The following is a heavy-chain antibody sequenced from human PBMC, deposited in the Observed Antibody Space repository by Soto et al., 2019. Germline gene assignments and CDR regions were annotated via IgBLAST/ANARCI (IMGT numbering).Heavy chain of an antibody. CDR2: ISGSGTTI. CDR3: ANDPYYYASGN. V-gene: IGHV3-11*01. CDR1: GFTFSDYY. Sequence: QVQLVESGGGLVKPGGSLRLSCAASGFTFSDYYMTWIRQPPGKGLEWVSYISGSGTTIHYADSMKGRFTVSRDNARNSLYLQMNSLRAEDTAFYYCANDPYYYASGNWGQGTLVTVSS. D-gene: IGHD3-10*01. J-gene: IGHJ4*02.